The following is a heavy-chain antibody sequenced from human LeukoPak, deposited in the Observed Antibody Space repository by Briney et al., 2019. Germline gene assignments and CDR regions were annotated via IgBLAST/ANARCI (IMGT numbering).Heavy chain of an antibody. J-gene: IGHJ4*02. CDR3: ASLIAAAGADH. D-gene: IGHD6-13*01. CDR2: INPNSGGI. CDR1: GYTFTGYY. V-gene: IGHV1-2*02. Sequence: ASVKVSCKASGYTFTGYYMHWVRQAPGQGLEWMGWINPNSGGINYAQKFQGRVTMTRDTSISTAYMELSRLRSDDTAVYYCASLIAAAGADHWGQGTLVTVSS.